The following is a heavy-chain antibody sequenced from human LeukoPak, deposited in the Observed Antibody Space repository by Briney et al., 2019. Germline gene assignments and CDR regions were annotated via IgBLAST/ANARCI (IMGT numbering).Heavy chain of an antibody. CDR3: ARGREWEPKVFDY. D-gene: IGHD1-26*01. Sequence: SETLSLTCTVSGGSISGYYWSWIRQPPGKDLEWIGYIYYSGSTNYNPSLKSRVTISVDTSKNQFSLKLSSVTAADTAVYYCARGREWEPKVFDYWGQGTLVTVSS. V-gene: IGHV4-59*01. CDR1: GGSISGYY. J-gene: IGHJ4*02. CDR2: IYYSGST.